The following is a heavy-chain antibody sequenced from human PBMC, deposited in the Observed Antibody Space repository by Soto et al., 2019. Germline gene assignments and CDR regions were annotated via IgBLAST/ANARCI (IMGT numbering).Heavy chain of an antibody. J-gene: IGHJ4*02. CDR2: IGGGGGRT. V-gene: IGHV3-23*01. CDR3: AKIAEAVAGTVYGY. D-gene: IGHD6-19*01. Sequence: EVQLLESGGGLVQPGGSLRLSCAASGFTFSNYAMGWFRQAPGKGLEWVSGIGGGGGRTYYADSVKGRFTISRDNSKNTLYLQMNSVRVEDTAIYFCAKIAEAVAGTVYGYWGQGALVTVSS. CDR1: GFTFSNYA.